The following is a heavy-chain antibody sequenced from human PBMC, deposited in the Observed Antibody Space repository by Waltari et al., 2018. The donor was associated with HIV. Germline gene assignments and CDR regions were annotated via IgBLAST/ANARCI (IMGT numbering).Heavy chain of an antibody. CDR2: ISWHSIRI. CDR1: GFKFDDYA. CDR3: TRGPMYNWFDP. V-gene: IGHV3-9*01. J-gene: IGHJ5*02. Sequence: EVQLVESGGGLVQPGRSLRLSCAASGFKFDDYAMHWVRQPPGKGLEWVSSISWHSIRITYADSVRGRFTISRDNAKKSLNLQMDSLRPEDTALYYCTRGPMYNWFDPWGQGTLVTVSS. D-gene: IGHD3-10*01.